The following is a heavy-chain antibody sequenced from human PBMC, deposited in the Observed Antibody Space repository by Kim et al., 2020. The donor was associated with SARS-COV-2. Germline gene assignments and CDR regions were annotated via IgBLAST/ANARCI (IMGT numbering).Heavy chain of an antibody. V-gene: IGHV3-21*01. CDR2: ISSSSSYI. CDR1: GFTFSSYS. Sequence: GGSLRLSCAASGFTFSSYSMNWVRQAPGKGLEWVSSISSSSSYIYYADSVKGRFTISRDNAKNSLYLQMNSLRAEDTAVYYCAREHYGDYVLIYYGMDVWGQGTTVTVSS. D-gene: IGHD4-17*01. J-gene: IGHJ6*02. CDR3: AREHYGDYVLIYYGMDV.